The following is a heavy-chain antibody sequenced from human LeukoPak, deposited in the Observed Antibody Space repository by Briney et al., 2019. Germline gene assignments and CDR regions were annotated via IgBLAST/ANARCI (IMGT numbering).Heavy chain of an antibody. D-gene: IGHD2-8*02. CDR1: GGSISSSIYY. V-gene: IGHV4-39*01. J-gene: IGHJ3*02. Sequence: KPSETLSLTCTVSGGSISSSIYYWGWIRQPPGKGLEWIGSIYYSGSTYYNPSLKSRVTISVDTSKNQFSLKLSSVTAADTAVYYCARLWSSRDAFDIWGQGTMVTVSS. CDR3: ARLWSSRDAFDI. CDR2: IYYSGST.